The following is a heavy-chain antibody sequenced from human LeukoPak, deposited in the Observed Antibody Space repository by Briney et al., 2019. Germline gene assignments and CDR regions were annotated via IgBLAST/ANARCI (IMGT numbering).Heavy chain of an antibody. V-gene: IGHV4-34*01. D-gene: IGHD2-15*01. CDR2: INHSGST. CDR1: GGSFRGYY. CDR3: ARGVCSGGSCYSEWHY. Sequence: TTSETLSLTCAVYGGSFRGYYWTWIRQPPGKGLEWIGEINHSGSTNYNPSLKSRVTISVDTSKNQFSLKLTSVTAADTAVYYCARGVCSGGSCYSEWHYWGQGTLVTVSS. J-gene: IGHJ4*02.